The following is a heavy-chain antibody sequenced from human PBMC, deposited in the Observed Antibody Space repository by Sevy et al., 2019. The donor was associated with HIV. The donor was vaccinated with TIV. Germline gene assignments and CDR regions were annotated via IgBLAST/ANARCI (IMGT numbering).Heavy chain of an antibody. CDR1: GYTFTSYA. J-gene: IGHJ5*02. D-gene: IGHD6-13*01. V-gene: IGHV1-3*01. CDR2: INAGNGNT. Sequence: ASVKVSCKASGYTFTSYAMHWVRQAPGQRLEWMGWINAGNGNTKYSQKFQGRVTITRDTSASTAYMELGSLRSEDTAVYYCARALQDRWYSSSGGQNWFDPWGQGTLVTVSS. CDR3: ARALQDRWYSSSGGQNWFDP.